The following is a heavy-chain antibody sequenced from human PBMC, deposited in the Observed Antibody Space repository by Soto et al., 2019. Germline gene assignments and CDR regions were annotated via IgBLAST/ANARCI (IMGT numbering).Heavy chain of an antibody. V-gene: IGHV3-30-3*01. J-gene: IGHJ4*02. D-gene: IGHD6-19*01. Sequence: QVQLVESGGGVVQPGRSLRLSCAASGFTFSSYGMHWVRQAPGKGLEWVAVISYDGINKYYADSGQGRCTISRDNSRHTLYLQMTSLRAEDTAVYYCARAGIAVAGTPYYFDYWSQGALVTVSS. CDR3: ARAGIAVAGTPYYFDY. CDR2: ISYDGINK. CDR1: GFTFSSYG.